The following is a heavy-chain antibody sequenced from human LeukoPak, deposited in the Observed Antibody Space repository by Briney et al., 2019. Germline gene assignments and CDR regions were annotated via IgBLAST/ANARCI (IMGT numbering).Heavy chain of an antibody. Sequence: GGSLRLSCAASGFTFSSYNMNWVRQAPGKGLEWVSRINTDGSSTSYADSVKGRFTISRDNAKNTLYLQMNSLRAEDTAVYYCARERGSYYDFWSGYYEGKYYFDYWGQGTLVTVSS. CDR3: ARERGSYYDFWSGYYEGKYYFDY. CDR2: INTDGSST. D-gene: IGHD3-3*01. J-gene: IGHJ4*02. V-gene: IGHV3-74*01. CDR1: GFTFSSYN.